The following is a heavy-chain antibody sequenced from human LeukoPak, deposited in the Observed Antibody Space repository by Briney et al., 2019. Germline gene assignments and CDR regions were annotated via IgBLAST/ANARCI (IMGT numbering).Heavy chain of an antibody. CDR1: GFTFSSYS. Sequence: GGSLRLSCAASGFTFSSYSMNWVRQAPGKGLEWVSSISSSSTYIHYADSVKGRFTISRDNAKNSLYLQMNSLRAEDTAVYYCARAPRDWYYFDYWGQGTLVTVSS. V-gene: IGHV3-21*06. D-gene: IGHD3/OR15-3a*01. J-gene: IGHJ4*02. CDR3: ARAPRDWYYFDY. CDR2: ISSSSTYI.